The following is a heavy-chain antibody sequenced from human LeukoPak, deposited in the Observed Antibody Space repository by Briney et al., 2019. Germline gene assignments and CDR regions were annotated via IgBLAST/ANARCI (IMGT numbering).Heavy chain of an antibody. CDR2: ISGSGGST. CDR3: AKDRGSIGAAGRFGY. V-gene: IGHV3-23*01. Sequence: GGSLRLSCAASGFTFSSYAMSWVRQAPGKGLEWVSAISGSGGSTYYADSVKGRFTISRDNSKNTLYLQMNSLRAEDTAVYYCAKDRGSIGAAGRFGYWGQGTLVTASS. D-gene: IGHD6-13*01. CDR1: GFTFSSYA. J-gene: IGHJ4*02.